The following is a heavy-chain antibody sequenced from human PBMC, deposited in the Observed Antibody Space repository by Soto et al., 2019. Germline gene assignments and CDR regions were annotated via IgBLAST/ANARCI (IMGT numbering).Heavy chain of an antibody. CDR1: GFSLSNSGES. J-gene: IGHJ4*02. Sequence: QITLEESGPAVVKPTQTLTLTCTFSGFSLSNSGESVGWIRQPPGKALEWLGLIYWNGIERYNPSLKRRLSITKDTSKYLVLLTVTNMYPVDTATYFCAHAHPLDFHYCGQGTLVTVSP. V-gene: IGHV2-5*01. CDR2: IYWNGIE. CDR3: AHAHPLDFHY.